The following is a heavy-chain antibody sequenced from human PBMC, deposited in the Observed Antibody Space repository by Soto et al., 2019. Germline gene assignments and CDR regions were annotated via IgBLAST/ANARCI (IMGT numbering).Heavy chain of an antibody. CDR1: AFTFSSFT. J-gene: IGHJ4*02. CDR3: AKEKDSSGWYIGYFNY. D-gene: IGHD6-19*01. CDR2: ISYDGSKN. Sequence: GGSLRLSCTTSAFTFSSFTMHWVRQAPGKGLEWVASISYDGSKNYYVDSVKGRFTISRDNSKNTLYLQMNSLRPEDTAVYYCAKEKDSSGWYIGYFNYWGQGTLVTVSS. V-gene: IGHV3-30*18.